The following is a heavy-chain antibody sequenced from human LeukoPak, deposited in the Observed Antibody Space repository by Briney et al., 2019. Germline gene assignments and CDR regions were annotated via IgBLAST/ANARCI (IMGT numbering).Heavy chain of an antibody. J-gene: IGHJ6*03. Sequence: PGGSLRLSCAASGFSFNMYGMSWVRQAPGKGLEWVAAISGNGDYTYYADSVKGRFTISRDNSKNTLFLQMNSLRAEDTAVYYCAKLPQGAGDHSYIEVWGKGTTVTVSS. CDR3: AKLPQGAGDHSYIEV. CDR2: ISGNGDYT. D-gene: IGHD2-21*02. CDR1: GFSFNMYG. V-gene: IGHV3-23*01.